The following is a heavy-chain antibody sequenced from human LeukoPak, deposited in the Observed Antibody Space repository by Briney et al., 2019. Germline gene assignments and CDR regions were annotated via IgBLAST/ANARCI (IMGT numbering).Heavy chain of an antibody. V-gene: IGHV4-39*01. CDR2: IYYSRST. CDR1: GGSISNTLYY. J-gene: IGHJ4*02. Sequence: PSETLSLTCTVSGGSISNTLYYWAWIRQPPGKGLESIGSIYYSRSTYYSPSLKSRVTISVDTSKNQFSLKLTSVTAADTAVYYCARRKGFGEGCFDSWGQGTLVTVSS. D-gene: IGHD3-10*01. CDR3: ARRKGFGEGCFDS.